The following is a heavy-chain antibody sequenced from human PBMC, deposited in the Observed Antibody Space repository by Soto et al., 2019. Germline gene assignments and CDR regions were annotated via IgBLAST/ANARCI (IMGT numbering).Heavy chain of an antibody. D-gene: IGHD3-22*01. V-gene: IGHV1-3*01. CDR2: INAGNGNT. Sequence: ASVKVSCKASGYTFTSYAMHWVRQAPGQRLEWMGWINAGNGNTKYSQKFQGRVTITRDTSASTAYMELSSLRSEDTAVYYCARDFTAYYDSSGFDYWGQGTLVTVSS. J-gene: IGHJ4*02. CDR1: GYTFTSYA. CDR3: ARDFTAYYDSSGFDY.